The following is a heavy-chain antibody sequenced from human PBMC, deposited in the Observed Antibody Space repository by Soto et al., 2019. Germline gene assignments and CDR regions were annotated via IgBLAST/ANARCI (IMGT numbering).Heavy chain of an antibody. Sequence: QVQLVQSGGEVKKPGASVTVSCKASGYTFINYHITWVRQAPGQGLGWMECINTYNGMTDYAQRFQGRVTMTRDTSTSTAYMELRNLGSDDTAVYFCAKSPRGEMATDWGQGTLVTVSS. CDR3: AKSPRGEMATD. V-gene: IGHV1-18*01. J-gene: IGHJ4*02. D-gene: IGHD5-12*01. CDR2: INTYNGMT. CDR1: GYTFINYH.